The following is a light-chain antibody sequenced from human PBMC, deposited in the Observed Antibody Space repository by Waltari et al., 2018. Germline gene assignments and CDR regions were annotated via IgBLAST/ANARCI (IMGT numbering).Light chain of an antibody. CDR3: MHPLQAPRT. CDR1: LLPCNGCHY. Sequence: LLPCNGCHYLDWYQQKAGAAPQLLFYLCSKRASGVFGRFSGSGSVTECTLKISRVEAYEVGVYDWMHPLQAPRTFGQGTRLEIK. CDR2: LCS. V-gene: IGKV2-28*01. J-gene: IGKJ5*01.